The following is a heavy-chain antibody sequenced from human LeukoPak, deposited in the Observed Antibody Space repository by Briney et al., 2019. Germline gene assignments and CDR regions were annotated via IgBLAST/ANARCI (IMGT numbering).Heavy chain of an antibody. D-gene: IGHD2-2*01. CDR2: IYYSGST. CDR1: GGSISSYY. CDR3: ARQGGFASSAGV. J-gene: IGHJ6*04. V-gene: IGHV4-59*08. Sequence: SETLSLTCTVPGGSISSYYWSWIRQPPGKGLEWIGYIYYSGSTNYNPSLKSRVTISVDTSKNQFSLKLSSVTAADTAVYFCARQGGFASSAGVWGKGTTVTVSS.